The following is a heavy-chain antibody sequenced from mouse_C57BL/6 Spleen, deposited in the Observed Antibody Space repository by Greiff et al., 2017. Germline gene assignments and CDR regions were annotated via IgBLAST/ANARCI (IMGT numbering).Heavy chain of an antibody. CDR3: ARSAYGYDGGFDY. Sequence: QVQLQQPGAELVRPGSSVKLSCKASGYTFTSYWMHWVKQRPIQGLEWIGNIDPSDSETHYNQKFKDKATLTVDKSSSTAYMQLSSLTSEDSAVYYCARSAYGYDGGFDYWGQGTTLTVSS. CDR1: GYTFTSYW. CDR2: IDPSDSET. V-gene: IGHV1-52*01. D-gene: IGHD2-2*01. J-gene: IGHJ2*01.